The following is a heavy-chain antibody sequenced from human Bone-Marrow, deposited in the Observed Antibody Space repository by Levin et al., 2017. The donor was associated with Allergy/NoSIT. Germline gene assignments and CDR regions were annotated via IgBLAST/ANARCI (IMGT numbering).Heavy chain of an antibody. D-gene: IGHD3-3*01. V-gene: IGHV4-34*01. Sequence: SETLSLTCAVYGGSFSGYYWSWIRQPPGKGLEWIGEINHSGSTNYNPSLKSRVTISVDTSKNQFSLKLSSVTAADTAVYYCARGVTGRITIFGVVVAPGENWFDPWGQGTLVTVSS. CDR3: ARGVTGRITIFGVVVAPGENWFDP. J-gene: IGHJ5*02. CDR1: GGSFSGYY. CDR2: INHSGST.